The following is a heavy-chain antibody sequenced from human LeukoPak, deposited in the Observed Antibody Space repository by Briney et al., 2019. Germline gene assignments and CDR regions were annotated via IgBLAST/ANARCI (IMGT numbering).Heavy chain of an antibody. CDR2: INHSGST. CDR3: ARVTMVRGVPTYYMDV. Sequence: SETLSLTCAVYGGSFSGYYWSWIRQPPGKGLEWIGEINHSGSTKYNPSLKSRVTISVDMSKNQFSLRLSSVTAADTAVYYCARVTMVRGVPTYYMDVWGKGTTVTISS. CDR1: GGSFSGYY. D-gene: IGHD3-10*01. V-gene: IGHV4-34*01. J-gene: IGHJ6*03.